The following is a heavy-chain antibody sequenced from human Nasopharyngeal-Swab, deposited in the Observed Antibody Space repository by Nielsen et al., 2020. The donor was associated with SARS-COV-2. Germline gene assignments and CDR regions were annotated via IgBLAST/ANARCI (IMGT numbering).Heavy chain of an antibody. V-gene: IGHV3-21*01. D-gene: IGHD5-24*01. J-gene: IGHJ6*03. CDR3: ARVWEMAGSDLGYYYMDV. Sequence: GESLKTSCAASGFTFSSYSMNWVRQAPGKGLEWVSSISSSSSYIYYADSVKGRFTISRDNAKNSLYLQMNSLRAEDTAVYYCARVWEMAGSDLGYYYMDVWGKGTTVTVSS. CDR1: GFTFSSYS. CDR2: ISSSSSYI.